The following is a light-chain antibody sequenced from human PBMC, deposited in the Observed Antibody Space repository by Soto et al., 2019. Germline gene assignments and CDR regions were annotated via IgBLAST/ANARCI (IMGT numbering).Light chain of an antibody. V-gene: IGKV3-20*01. CDR3: HQYGVLPKT. CDR1: QSISANY. CDR2: GVS. J-gene: IGKJ1*01. Sequence: EIVLTQSPGTVSLSPGDRATLSCRASQSISANYLAWYQQKPGQAPRLLIYGVSIRATGIPDRFAGSGSGPDFTLTISRLEPEDFAVYYCHQYGVLPKTFXQGTKVDIK.